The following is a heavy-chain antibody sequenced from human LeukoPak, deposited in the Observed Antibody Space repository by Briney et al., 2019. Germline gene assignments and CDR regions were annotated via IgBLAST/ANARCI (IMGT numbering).Heavy chain of an antibody. Sequence: GASVKVSCKASGYTFGTYGISWVGQAPGQGLEWMGWISAYNGKTNYAQKYEGRVTMTTDTSTTTAYMELRSLTSDDTAVYYCARDGARISMLRGGLDYWGQGTLVTVSS. CDR1: GYTFGTYG. J-gene: IGHJ4*02. CDR2: ISAYNGKT. CDR3: ARDGARISMLRGGLDY. V-gene: IGHV1-18*04. D-gene: IGHD2-8*01.